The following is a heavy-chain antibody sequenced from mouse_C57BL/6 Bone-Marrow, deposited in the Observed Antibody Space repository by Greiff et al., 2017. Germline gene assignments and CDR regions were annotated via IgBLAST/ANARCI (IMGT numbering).Heavy chain of an antibody. V-gene: IGHV1-81*01. CDR3: ARGPYDGNYPYYFDY. CDR2: IYPRSGNT. CDR1: GYTFTSYG. D-gene: IGHD2-10*01. Sequence: VQLQQSGAELARPGASVKLSCKASGYTFTSYGISWVKQRPGQGLEWIGEIYPRSGNTYYNEKFKGKATLTADKSSSTAYMELRSLASEASAVYFCARGPYDGNYPYYFDYRGQGTTLTVSS. J-gene: IGHJ2*01.